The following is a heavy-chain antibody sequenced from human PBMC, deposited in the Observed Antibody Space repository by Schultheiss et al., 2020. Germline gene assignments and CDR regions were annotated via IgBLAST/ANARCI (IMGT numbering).Heavy chain of an antibody. D-gene: IGHD6-13*01. J-gene: IGHJ4*02. CDR2: IYTSGST. CDR3: ARDPGQQQLVL. CDR1: GGSVSSGSYY. V-gene: IGHV4-61*02. Sequence: SATLSLTCTVSGGSVSSGSYYWSWIRQPAGKGLEWIGRIYTSGSTNYNPSLKSRVTISVDTSKNQFSLKLSSVTAADTAVYYCARDPGQQQLVLWGQGTLVTISS.